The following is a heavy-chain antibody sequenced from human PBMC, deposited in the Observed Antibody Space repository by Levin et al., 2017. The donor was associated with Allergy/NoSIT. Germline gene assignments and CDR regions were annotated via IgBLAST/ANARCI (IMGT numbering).Heavy chain of an antibody. CDR1: SLTTSGVG. J-gene: IGHJ6*03. CDR2: IYGDDDK. CDR3: AHERSRNYYYYMDV. Sequence: SLTTSGVGVGWIRQPPGKALEWLALIYGDDDKRYRPSLKSRLTITKDTSKNQVVLTMTNMDPVDTATYDCAHERSRNYYYYMDVWGKGTTVTVSS. V-gene: IGHV2-5*02.